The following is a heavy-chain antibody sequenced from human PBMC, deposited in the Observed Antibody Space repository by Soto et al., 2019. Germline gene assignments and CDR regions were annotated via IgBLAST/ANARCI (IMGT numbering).Heavy chain of an antibody. J-gene: IGHJ4*02. V-gene: IGHV4-39*01. Sequence: QLQLQESGPGLVKPSETLSLTCIVSGGSITRNNHYWGWIRQSPGKGLEWIGSILYRGSTNYNPSLKSRVTLSVETSKNQCALKMSSVTAADTALYYSARLSSSGCYQGSYFDYWGQGTLVTVSS. CDR2: ILYRGST. CDR1: GGSITRNNHY. CDR3: ARLSSSGCYQGSYFDY. D-gene: IGHD6-19*01.